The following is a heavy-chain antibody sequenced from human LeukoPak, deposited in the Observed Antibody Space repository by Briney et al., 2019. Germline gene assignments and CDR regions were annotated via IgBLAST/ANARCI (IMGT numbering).Heavy chain of an antibody. J-gene: IGHJ6*03. D-gene: IGHD2-8*01. CDR2: IIPIFGTA. Sequence: ASVKVSCKASGGTFSSYAISWVRQAPGQGLEWMGRIIPIFGTANYAQKFQGRVTITADESTSTAYMELSSLRSEDTAVYYCARGLMVYATDYYYYYMDVWGKGTTVTVSS. CDR1: GGTFSSYA. V-gene: IGHV1-69*13. CDR3: ARGLMVYATDYYYYYMDV.